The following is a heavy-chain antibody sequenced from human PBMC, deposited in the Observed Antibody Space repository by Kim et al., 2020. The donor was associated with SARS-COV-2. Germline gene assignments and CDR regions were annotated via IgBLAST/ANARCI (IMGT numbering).Heavy chain of an antibody. CDR2: INTSGGTT. CDR1: GYTFISYY. CDR3: ARGGSGSTWYFDF. J-gene: IGHJ2*01. V-gene: IGHV1-46*01. D-gene: IGHD3-22*01. Sequence: ASVKVSCKASGYTFISYYIHWVRQAPGQGLEWLGIINTSGGTTGYSQKFQDRVTLTRDTSTSTVYMELSSLTSDDTAVYFCARGGSGSTWYFDFWGRGALVTVSS.